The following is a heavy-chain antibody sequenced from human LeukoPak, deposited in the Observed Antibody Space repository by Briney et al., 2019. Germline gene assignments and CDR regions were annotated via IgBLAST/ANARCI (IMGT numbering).Heavy chain of an antibody. CDR3: TLLWFGEFPSTDAFDI. V-gene: IGHV4-34*01. CDR2: INHGGST. D-gene: IGHD3-10*01. Sequence: PSETLSLTCAVYGGSFSGYYWSWVRQPPGKGLEWIGEINHGGSTNYNPSLKSRVTISVDTSKNQFSLKLSSVTAADTAVYYCTLLWFGEFPSTDAFDIWGQGTMVTVSS. CDR1: GGSFSGYY. J-gene: IGHJ3*02.